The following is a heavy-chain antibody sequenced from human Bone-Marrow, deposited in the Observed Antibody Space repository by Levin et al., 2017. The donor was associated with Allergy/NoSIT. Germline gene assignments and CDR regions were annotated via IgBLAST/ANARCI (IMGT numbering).Heavy chain of an antibody. Sequence: PGGSLRLSCTVSRGSISSSRYYWGWIRQLPGKGLEWIGSVYYTGITYYNPSLKSRVTISVDTSKNQFSLKLSSVTAADTAVYYCARPPVDQLAPFDYWGQGTQVTVSS. CDR1: RGSISSSRYY. V-gene: IGHV4-39*01. J-gene: IGHJ4*02. CDR2: VYYTGIT. CDR3: ARPPVDQLAPFDY. D-gene: IGHD6-6*01.